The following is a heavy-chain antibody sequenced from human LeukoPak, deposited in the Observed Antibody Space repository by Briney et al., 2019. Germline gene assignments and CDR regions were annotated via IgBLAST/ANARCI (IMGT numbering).Heavy chain of an antibody. Sequence: SGPTLSKPTHPLTLNCTVSSCSLSASGLGVGWIGQLPGNALESLALIYCEGDKRYRQSLKSRITITKNTLKNQVVLRMTNMDPVDTGTYYGAHREGKAYGSGTGFDYWGQGILVTVSS. V-gene: IGHV2-5*02. CDR1: SCSLSASGLG. CDR3: AHREGKAYGSGTGFDY. J-gene: IGHJ4*02. CDR2: IYCEGDK. D-gene: IGHD3-10*01.